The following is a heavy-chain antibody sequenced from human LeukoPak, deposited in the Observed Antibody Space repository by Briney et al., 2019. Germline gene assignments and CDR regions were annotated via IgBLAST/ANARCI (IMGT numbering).Heavy chain of an antibody. V-gene: IGHV1-2*02. CDR1: GYTFTNYN. CDR2: INPNSGAT. J-gene: IGHJ4*02. Sequence: ASVKVSCKASGYTFTNYNVHWVRQAPGQGLEWMGWINPNSGATNYAQQFQGRVTMTRDTSISTAYMELSRLRSDDTAVYYCAREGSTVTFDYWGQGTLVTVSS. CDR3: AREGSTVTFDY. D-gene: IGHD4-11*01.